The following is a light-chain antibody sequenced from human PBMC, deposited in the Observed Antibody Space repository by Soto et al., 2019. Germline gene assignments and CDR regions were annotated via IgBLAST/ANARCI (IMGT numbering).Light chain of an antibody. CDR2: ENN. CDR3: QSYDSDFVV. CDR1: SGSIANNY. V-gene: IGLV6-57*04. J-gene: IGLJ2*01. Sequence: NFMLTQPHSVSESPGKTLSISCTRSSGSIANNYVQWYQQRPGSAPTTVIYENNQRLSGVPDRFSGSTDGSSNSASLTISGLQTEDEADYYWQSYDSDFVVFGGGTQLTLL.